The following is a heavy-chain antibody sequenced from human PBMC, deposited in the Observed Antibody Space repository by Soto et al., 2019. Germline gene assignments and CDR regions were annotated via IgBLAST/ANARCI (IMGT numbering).Heavy chain of an antibody. D-gene: IGHD4-17*01. CDR3: ARALRGDDYGDYGTAFDI. CDR2: IYYSGGT. CDR1: GGSISSGGYY. V-gene: IGHV4-31*03. Sequence: SETLSLTCTVSGGSISSGGYYWSWIRQHPGKGLEWIGYIYYSGGTYYNPSLKSRVTISVDTSKNQFSLKLSSVTAADTAVYYCARALRGDDYGDYGTAFDIWGQGTMVTVSS. J-gene: IGHJ3*02.